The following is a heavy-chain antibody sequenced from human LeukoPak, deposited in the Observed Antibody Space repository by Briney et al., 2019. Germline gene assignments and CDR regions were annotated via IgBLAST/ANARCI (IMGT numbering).Heavy chain of an antibody. J-gene: IGHJ5*02. CDR2: IYYSGST. Sequence: SETLSLTCTVSGGSISSYYWSWIRQPPGKGLEWIGYIYYSGSTNYNPSLKSRVTISVDTSKNQFSLKLSSVTAADTAVYYCARDRRTGGQNWFDPWGQGTLVTVSP. V-gene: IGHV4-59*01. CDR1: GGSISSYY. D-gene: IGHD1-14*01. CDR3: ARDRRTGGQNWFDP.